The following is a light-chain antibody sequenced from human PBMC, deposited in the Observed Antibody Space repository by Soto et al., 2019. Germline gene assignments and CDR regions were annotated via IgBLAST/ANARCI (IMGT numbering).Light chain of an antibody. Sequence: DIQMTQSPSAVSASVRDRVTVTCRASQSISSYLNWYQQKPGKAPKLLIYAASSLQSGVPSRFSGSGSGTEFILTISSLQPEDSATYFCLQHNNYPPTFGQGTKVDI. V-gene: IGKV1-17*01. CDR1: QSISSY. CDR3: LQHNNYPPT. J-gene: IGKJ1*01. CDR2: AAS.